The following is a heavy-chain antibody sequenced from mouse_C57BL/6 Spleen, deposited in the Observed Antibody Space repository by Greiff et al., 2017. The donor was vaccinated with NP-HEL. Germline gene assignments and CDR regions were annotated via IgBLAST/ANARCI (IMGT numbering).Heavy chain of an antibody. CDR3: TRVILLRVGAMDY. CDR2: ISSGGDYI. D-gene: IGHD1-1*01. V-gene: IGHV5-9-1*02. Sequence: EVMLVESGEGLVKPGGSLKLSCAASGFTFSSYAMSWVRQTPEKRLEWVAYISSGGDYIYYADTVKGRFTISRDNARNTLYLQMSSLKSEATAMYYCTRVILLRVGAMDYWGQGTSVTVSS. J-gene: IGHJ4*01. CDR1: GFTFSSYA.